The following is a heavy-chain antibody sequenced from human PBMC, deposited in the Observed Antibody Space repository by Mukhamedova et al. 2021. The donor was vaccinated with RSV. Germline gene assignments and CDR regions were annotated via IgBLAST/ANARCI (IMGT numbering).Heavy chain of an antibody. D-gene: IGHD5-12*01. CDR2: IIPIFGTA. Sequence: APGQGLEWMGGIIPIFGTANYAQKFQGRVTITADESTSTAYMELSSLRSEDTAVYYCARDVFWGYSGYDLSYYFDYW. J-gene: IGHJ4*01. V-gene: IGHV1-69*01. CDR3: ARDVFWGYSGYDLSYYFDY.